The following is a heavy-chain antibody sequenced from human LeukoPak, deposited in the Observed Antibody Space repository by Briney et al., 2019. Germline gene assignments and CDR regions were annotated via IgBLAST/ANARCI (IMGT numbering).Heavy chain of an antibody. Sequence: SVKVSCKASGGTFSSYAISWVRQAPGQGLEWMGRIIPIFGTANYAQKFQGGVTITTDESTSTAYMELSSLRSEDTAVYYCASLTSGYGDFDYWGQGTLVTVSS. CDR2: IIPIFGTA. J-gene: IGHJ4*02. V-gene: IGHV1-69*05. CDR3: ASLTSGYGDFDY. CDR1: GGTFSSYA. D-gene: IGHD4-17*01.